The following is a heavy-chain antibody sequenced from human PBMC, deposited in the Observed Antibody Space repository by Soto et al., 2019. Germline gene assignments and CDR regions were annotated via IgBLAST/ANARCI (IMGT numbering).Heavy chain of an antibody. V-gene: IGHV3-23*01. CDR3: AQVGLIAAAGPNWFDP. J-gene: IGHJ5*02. CDR1: GFTFSSYA. D-gene: IGHD6-13*01. CDR2: ISGSGGST. Sequence: GGSLRLYCAASGFTFSSYAMSWVRQAPGKGLEWVSAISGSGGSTYYADSVKGRFTISRDNSKNTLYLQMNSLRAEDTAVYYCAQVGLIAAAGPNWFDPWGQGTLVTVSS.